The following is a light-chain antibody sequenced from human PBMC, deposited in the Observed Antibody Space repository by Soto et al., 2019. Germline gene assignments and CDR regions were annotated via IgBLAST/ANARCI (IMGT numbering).Light chain of an antibody. CDR3: QQSYSLPVWT. Sequence: DIQMTQSPSSLSASVGDIVTITFRASQSISRYLSLYQKKPGKAPKLLIYTANTLFTGVPSRFGGSGSGTDFTLSVSSLQPEDFATYYCQQSYSLPVWTFGQGTKVDI. V-gene: IGKV1-39*01. CDR1: QSISRY. J-gene: IGKJ1*01. CDR2: TAN.